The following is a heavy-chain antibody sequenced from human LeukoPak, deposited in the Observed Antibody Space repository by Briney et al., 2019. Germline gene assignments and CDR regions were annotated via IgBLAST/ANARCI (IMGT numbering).Heavy chain of an antibody. V-gene: IGHV4-59*01. Sequence: SETLSLTCTVSGGSISSYYWSWIRQPPGKGLEWIGYIYYSGSTNYNPSLKSRVTISVDTSKNQFSLKLSSVTAADTAVYYCARAYYSGGSCYSDYWGQGTLVTVSS. CDR1: GGSISSYY. CDR2: IYYSGST. D-gene: IGHD2-15*01. J-gene: IGHJ4*02. CDR3: ARAYYSGGSCYSDY.